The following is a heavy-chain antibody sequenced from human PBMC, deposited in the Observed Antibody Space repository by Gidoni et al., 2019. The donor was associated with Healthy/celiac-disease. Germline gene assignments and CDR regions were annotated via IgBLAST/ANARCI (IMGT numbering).Heavy chain of an antibody. Sequence: QVQLVQSGAEVKQPGASVKVSCKASGYTFLSYDINWVRQASGRGLEWMGWMNPNTEDTGYAQKFQGRVTITKDTSLRTAYLELSGLTSEDTAVYYCARGLGSSVGHNYWGQGTLVTVSS. D-gene: IGHD3-10*01. V-gene: IGHV1-8*01. CDR2: MNPNTEDT. J-gene: IGHJ4*02. CDR1: GYTFLSYD. CDR3: ARGLGSSVGHNY.